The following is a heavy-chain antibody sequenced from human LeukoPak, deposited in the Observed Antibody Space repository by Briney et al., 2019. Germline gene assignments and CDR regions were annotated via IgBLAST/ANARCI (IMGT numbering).Heavy chain of an antibody. CDR2: IYYSGST. CDR3: ARGKSITMVRDDAFDI. V-gene: IGHV4-31*03. CDR1: GASISSGGYY. D-gene: IGHD3-10*01. J-gene: IGHJ3*02. Sequence: SETLSLTCTVSGASISSGGYYWSWLRQHPGKGLEWIVYIYYSGSTYYNPSLKSRVTISVDTSKNQFSLKLSSVTAADTAVYYCARGKSITMVRDDAFDIWGQGTMVTVSS.